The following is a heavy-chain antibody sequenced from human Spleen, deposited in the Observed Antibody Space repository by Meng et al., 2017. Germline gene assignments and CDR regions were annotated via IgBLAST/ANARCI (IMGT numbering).Heavy chain of an antibody. CDR1: GGAISRGDYF. J-gene: IGHJ5*02. CDR3: ARESSIIWNYFDP. Sequence: QVQLQESGPGRVKPPQTLSLTCPVSGGAISRGDYFWSWIRQPPGKGLEWIGYIYYSGSTNYNPPLKSRVSISIDTSKNQFSLKLSSVTATDTAVYYCARESSIIWNYFDPWGQGTLVTVSS. D-gene: IGHD1-7*01. CDR2: IYYSGST. V-gene: IGHV4-30-4*01.